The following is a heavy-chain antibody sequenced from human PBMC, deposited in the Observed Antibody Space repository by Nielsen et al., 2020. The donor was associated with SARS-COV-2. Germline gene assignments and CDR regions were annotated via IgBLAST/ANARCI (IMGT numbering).Heavy chain of an antibody. Sequence: GGSLRLSCAASGFTFANYGIHWVRQVAGRGLEWVAIVSRDGSDTFYVDSVKGRFTISRDNSKNTLYLQMNSLGADDTAIYYCTRRVAGGTMDVWGQGTTVTVSS. V-gene: IGHV3-33*08. CDR1: GFTFANYG. CDR3: TRRVAGGTMDV. J-gene: IGHJ6*02. D-gene: IGHD6-19*01. CDR2: VSRDGSDT.